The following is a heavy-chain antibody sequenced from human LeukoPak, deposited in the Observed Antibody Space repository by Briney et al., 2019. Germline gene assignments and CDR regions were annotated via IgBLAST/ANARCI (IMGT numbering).Heavy chain of an antibody. V-gene: IGHV1-69*13. CDR1: GGTFSNYA. J-gene: IGHJ3*02. D-gene: IGHD6-13*01. CDR2: IIPIFGTA. CDR3: ARDQVAAAGTDAFDI. Sequence: SVKVSCKASGGTFSNYAISWVRQAPGQGLEWMGGIIPIFGTAKYAQKFQGRVTITADESTSTAYMELSRLRSEDTAVYYCARDQVAAAGTDAFDIWGQGTMVTVSS.